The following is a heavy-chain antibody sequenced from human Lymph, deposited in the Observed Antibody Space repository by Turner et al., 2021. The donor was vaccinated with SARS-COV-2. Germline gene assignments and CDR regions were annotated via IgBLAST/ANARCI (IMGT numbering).Heavy chain of an antibody. CDR3: ERGRYSGGGMDV. J-gene: IGHJ6*02. V-gene: IGHV1-8*02. CDR2: MNPNSGNT. D-gene: IGHD1-26*01. Sequence: QVQLVQSRAEVKKPGASVKVSCKGPGYTFTSYDINWVRQATGQGLEWKGWMNPNSGNTGYAQKFQGRVTMTRNTSISTAYMELSSLRSEDTDVYYGERGRYSGGGMDVWGQGTTVTVSS. CDR1: GYTFTSYD.